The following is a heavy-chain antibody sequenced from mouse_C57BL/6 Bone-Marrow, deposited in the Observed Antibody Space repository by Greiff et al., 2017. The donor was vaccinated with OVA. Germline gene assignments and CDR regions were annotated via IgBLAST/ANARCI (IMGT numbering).Heavy chain of an antibody. V-gene: IGHV5-17*01. CDR1: GFTFSDYG. Sequence: EVKVEESGGGLVKPGGSLKLSCAASGFTFSDYGMHWVRQAPEKGLEWVAYISSGSSTIYYADTVKGRFTISRDNAKNTLFLQMTSLRSEDTAMYYCARGPWFAYWGQGTLVTVSA. J-gene: IGHJ3*01. CDR3: ARGPWFAY. CDR2: ISSGSSTI.